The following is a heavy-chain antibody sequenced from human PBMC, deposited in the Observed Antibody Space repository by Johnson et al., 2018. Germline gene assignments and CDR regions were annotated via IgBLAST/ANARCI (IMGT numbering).Heavy chain of an antibody. V-gene: IGHV3-13*01. J-gene: IGHJ3*02. CDR1: GFTFSSYD. Sequence: VQLVQSGGGLVQXGGSLRRSCAASGFTFSSYDMHWVRQAIGKGLEWVPTIGTAGDTYYPGSVKGRFPISSDTAKNSLYLQMNSRSAGDTAVYYCARGPFMGGFDIWGQGTMVTVSS. D-gene: IGHD2-15*01. CDR2: IGTAGDT. CDR3: ARGPFMGGFDI.